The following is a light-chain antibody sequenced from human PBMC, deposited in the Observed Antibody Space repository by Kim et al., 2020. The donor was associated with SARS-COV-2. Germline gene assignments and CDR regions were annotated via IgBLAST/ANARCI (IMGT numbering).Light chain of an antibody. CDR3: NSYAGSNNLV. CDR2: EVS. CDR1: SSDLGGENY. J-gene: IGLJ2*01. V-gene: IGLV2-8*01. Sequence: GQSVTISCTGTSSDLGGENYVSWYQQHPGKAPKLMIYEVSKRPSGVPDRFSGSKSGDTASLTVSGLQTEDEADYYCNSYAGSNNLVFGGGTQLTVL.